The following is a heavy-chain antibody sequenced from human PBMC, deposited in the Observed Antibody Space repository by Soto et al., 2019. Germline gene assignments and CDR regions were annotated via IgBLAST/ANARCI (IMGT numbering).Heavy chain of an antibody. Sequence: ETLSLTCAVYGGSFSGYYWSWIRQPPGKGLEWIGEINHSGSTNYNPSLKSRVTISVDTSKNQFSLKLSSVTAADTAVYYCARGRGHYYFDYWGQGTLVTVSS. CDR3: ARGRGHYYFDY. CDR2: INHSGST. V-gene: IGHV4-34*01. J-gene: IGHJ4*02. D-gene: IGHD3-10*01. CDR1: GGSFSGYY.